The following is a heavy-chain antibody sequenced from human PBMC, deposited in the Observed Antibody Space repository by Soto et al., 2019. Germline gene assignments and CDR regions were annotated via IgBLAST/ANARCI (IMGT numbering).Heavy chain of an antibody. V-gene: IGHV1-69*13. D-gene: IGHD3-22*01. CDR2: IIPIFATA. J-gene: IGHJ4*02. CDR1: GGTFNNYA. Sequence: SVKVSCKAAGGTFNNYAISWVRQAPGQGLEWMGGIIPIFATANYAQKFQGRLTITADEYTSSAYMELNSLTSDDTAVYYCARDAFYYDGPSGIYYFDYWGQGTPVTVSS. CDR3: ARDAFYYDGPSGIYYFDY.